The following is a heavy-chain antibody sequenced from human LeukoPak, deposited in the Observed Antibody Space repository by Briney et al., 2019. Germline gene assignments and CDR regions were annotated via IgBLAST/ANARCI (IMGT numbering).Heavy chain of an antibody. J-gene: IGHJ4*02. D-gene: IGHD2-2*01. CDR1: GFTFSSYA. Sequence: AGGSLRLSCAASGFTFSSYAMSWVRQAPGKGLEWVSAISGSGGSTYYADSAKGRFTISRDNAKNSLYLQMNSLRAEDTAVYYCARDHLVGYRLPPGYWGQGTLVTVSS. CDR2: ISGSGGST. CDR3: ARDHLVGYRLPPGY. V-gene: IGHV3-23*01.